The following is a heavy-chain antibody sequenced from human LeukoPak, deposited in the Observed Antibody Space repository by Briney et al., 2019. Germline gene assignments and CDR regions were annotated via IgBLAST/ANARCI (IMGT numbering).Heavy chain of an antibody. Sequence: PGGSLRLSCAASGFTFSSYSLNWVRQPPGKGLEWIGEINHSGSTNYNPSLKSRVTISVDTSKNQFSLKLSSVTAADTAVYYCARGLEGSIWGSYRYRYYFDYWGQGTLVTVSS. D-gene: IGHD3-16*02. CDR3: ARGLEGSIWGSYRYRYYFDY. CDR1: GFTFSSYS. V-gene: IGHV4-34*01. J-gene: IGHJ4*02. CDR2: INHSGST.